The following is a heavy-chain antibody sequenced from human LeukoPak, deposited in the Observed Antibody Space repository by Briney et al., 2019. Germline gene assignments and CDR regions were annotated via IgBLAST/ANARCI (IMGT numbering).Heavy chain of an antibody. Sequence: SETLSLTCTVSGCSISSGSYYWSWIRQPAGKGLEWIGRIYTSGSTNYNSSLKSRVTISVDTSKNQFSLKLNSVTAADTAVYYCARHQRGNSDAFDIWGQGTVVTVSS. D-gene: IGHD4-23*01. CDR3: ARHQRGNSDAFDI. CDR2: IYTSGST. V-gene: IGHV4-61*02. J-gene: IGHJ3*02. CDR1: GCSISSGSYY.